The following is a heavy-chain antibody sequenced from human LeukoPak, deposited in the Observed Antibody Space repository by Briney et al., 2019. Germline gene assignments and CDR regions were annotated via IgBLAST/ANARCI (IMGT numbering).Heavy chain of an antibody. CDR2: IWYDGSNK. CDR1: GFTFSSYG. CDR3: SRATGYGSGSADY. J-gene: IGHJ4*02. D-gene: IGHD3-10*01. Sequence: GGSLRLSCAASGFTFSSYGMHWVRQAPGKGLEWVAVIWYDGSNKYYADSVKGRFTISRDNSKNTLYLQLNSLRAEDTAVYYRSRATGYGSGSADYWGQGTLVTVSS. V-gene: IGHV3-33*01.